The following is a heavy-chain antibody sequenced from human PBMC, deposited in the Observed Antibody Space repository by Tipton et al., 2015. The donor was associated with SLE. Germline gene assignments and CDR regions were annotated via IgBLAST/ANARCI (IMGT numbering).Heavy chain of an antibody. Sequence: GLVKPSQTLSLTCTVSGGSISSGGYYWYWIRQHTGKGLEWIGDIYSTGSTDYNPSLKSRVTISVDTSKNQFSLKLNSLTAADTAVYYCAREGHLGGGAFDIWGQGTVVTVSS. CDR3: AREGHLGGGAFDI. CDR2: IYSTGST. V-gene: IGHV4-31*03. J-gene: IGHJ3*02. CDR1: GGSISSGGYY. D-gene: IGHD1-26*01.